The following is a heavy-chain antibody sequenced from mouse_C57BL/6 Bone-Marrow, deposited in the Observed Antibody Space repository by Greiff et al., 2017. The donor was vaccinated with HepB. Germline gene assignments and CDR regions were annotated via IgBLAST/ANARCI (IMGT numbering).Heavy chain of an antibody. Sequence: VQLQQSGPGLVQPSQSLSITCTVSGFPLTSNGVPWVRQSPGKGLEGLGVIWSGGSTDYNAAFISRLSISKDNSKSQFFFKMNSLQADDTAIYDCARNGGRLRFAYWGQGTLVTVSA. J-gene: IGHJ3*01. D-gene: IGHD2-4*01. CDR1: GFPLTSNG. CDR3: ARNGGRLRFAY. CDR2: IWSGGST. V-gene: IGHV2-2*01.